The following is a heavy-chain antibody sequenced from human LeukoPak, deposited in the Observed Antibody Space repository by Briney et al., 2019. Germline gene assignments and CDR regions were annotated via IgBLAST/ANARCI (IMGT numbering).Heavy chain of an antibody. CDR1: GYSFTSYW. J-gene: IGHJ5*02. CDR3: ARLSGYYCGSGNYYSYILFDP. D-gene: IGHD3-10*01. Sequence: GESLKISCKGSGYSFTSYWISWVRQMPGKGLEWMGRIDPSDSYTNYSPSFHGPATISADTSISTAYLQWSSLKAAHTAMCYCARLSGYYCGSGNYYSYILFDPGGGETLVTVS. V-gene: IGHV5-10-1*01. CDR2: IDPSDSYT.